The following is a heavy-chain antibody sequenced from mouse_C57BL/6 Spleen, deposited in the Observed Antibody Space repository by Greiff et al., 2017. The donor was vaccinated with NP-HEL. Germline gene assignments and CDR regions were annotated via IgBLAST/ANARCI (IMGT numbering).Heavy chain of an antibody. V-gene: IGHV1-69*01. CDR3: VWWYSNYERGYAMDY. Sequence: VQLQQSGAELVMPGASVKLSCKASGYTFTSYWMHWVKQRPGQGLEWIGEIDPSDSYTNYNQKFKGKSTLTVDKSSSTAYMQLSSLTSEDSAVYYCVWWYSNYERGYAMDYWGQGTSVTVSS. J-gene: IGHJ4*01. D-gene: IGHD2-5*01. CDR1: GYTFTSYW. CDR2: IDPSDSYT.